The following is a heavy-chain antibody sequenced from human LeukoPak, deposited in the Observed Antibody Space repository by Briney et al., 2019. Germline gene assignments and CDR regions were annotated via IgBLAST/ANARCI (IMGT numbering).Heavy chain of an antibody. D-gene: IGHD3-22*01. CDR1: GYSISTGYF. CDR2: LYHSGST. CDR3: ATSGYYLPFDY. V-gene: IGHV4-38-2*02. J-gene: IGHJ4*02. Sequence: PSETLSLTCTVSGYSISTGYFWGWTRQPPGKGLEWIGSLYHSGSTYYNPSLKSRVTLSVDTSKNHFSLKLSSVTAADTAVYFCATSGYYLPFDYWGQGTLVTVSS.